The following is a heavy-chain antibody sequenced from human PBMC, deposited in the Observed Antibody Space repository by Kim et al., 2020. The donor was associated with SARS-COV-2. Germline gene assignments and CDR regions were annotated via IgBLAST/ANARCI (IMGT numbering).Heavy chain of an antibody. CDR1: GFSFSDSA. D-gene: IGHD2-8*02. V-gene: IGHV3-73*01. J-gene: IGHJ3*02. Sequence: GGSLRLSCAASGFSFSDSAMHWVRQASGKGLEWVGRIRSKANNYETVYAVSVRGRFRISRDDSKNTAFLQMNSLKTEDTAMYYCSRGPPQTEIYWDAFDIWGQGTKVTVSS. CDR3: SRGPPQTEIYWDAFDI. CDR2: IRSKANNYET.